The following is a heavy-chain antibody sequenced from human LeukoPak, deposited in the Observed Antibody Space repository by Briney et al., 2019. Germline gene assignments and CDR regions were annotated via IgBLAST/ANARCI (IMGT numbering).Heavy chain of an antibody. D-gene: IGHD6-19*01. CDR1: GFTFSSHW. J-gene: IGHJ4*02. CDR3: ATLWDPVAGTTQPLL. Sequence: PGGSLRLSCAASGFTFSSHWMSWVRQAPGKGLEWVSYISGSGSTIYYGDSLKGRFTISRDNANNSLYLQMNSLRVEDTAVYYCATLWDPVAGTTQPLLWGQGTLVTVSS. V-gene: IGHV3-48*03. CDR2: ISGSGSTI.